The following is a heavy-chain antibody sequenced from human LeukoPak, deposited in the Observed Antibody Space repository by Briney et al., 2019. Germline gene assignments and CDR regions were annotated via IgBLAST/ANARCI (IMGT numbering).Heavy chain of an antibody. D-gene: IGHD6-19*01. V-gene: IGHV1-18*04. CDR1: GYTLTDYY. Sequence: ASVKVSCTASGYTLTDYYMHWVRQAPGQGLEWMGWISAYNGNTNYAQKLQGRVTMTTDTSTSTAYMELRSLRSDDTAVYYCARVASSGWYWFDPWGQGTLVTVSS. CDR3: ARVASSGWYWFDP. CDR2: ISAYNGNT. J-gene: IGHJ5*02.